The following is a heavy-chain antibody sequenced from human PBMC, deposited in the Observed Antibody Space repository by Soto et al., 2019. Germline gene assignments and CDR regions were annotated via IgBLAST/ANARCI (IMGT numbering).Heavy chain of an antibody. Sequence: EVHLVESGGGLVKPGGSLRLSCAASGFTFSSHTMNWVRQAPGKGLEWVSSISSSSNYIYYADSVKGRFTISRDNAKNSLYLQINSLRAEDSAVYYCARLVVAASPFDYWGQGTLVTVSS. CDR1: GFTFSSHT. CDR2: ISSSSNYI. D-gene: IGHD2-15*01. J-gene: IGHJ4*02. V-gene: IGHV3-21*01. CDR3: ARLVVAASPFDY.